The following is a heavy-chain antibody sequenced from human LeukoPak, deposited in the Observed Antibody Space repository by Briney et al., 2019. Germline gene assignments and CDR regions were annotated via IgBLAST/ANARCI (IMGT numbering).Heavy chain of an antibody. CDR2: IYTSGIT. Sequence: GGSLRLSCAVSGFTVSSNFMSWVRQAPGKGPEWVSVIYTSGITYYADSVRGRFTISRDNSKNTLYLQMDSLTAEGTAVYYCAREDAGGTHSFDYWGQGTLVTVSS. J-gene: IGHJ4*02. V-gene: IGHV3-66*01. CDR1: GFTVSSNF. CDR3: AREDAGGTHSFDY. D-gene: IGHD1-26*01.